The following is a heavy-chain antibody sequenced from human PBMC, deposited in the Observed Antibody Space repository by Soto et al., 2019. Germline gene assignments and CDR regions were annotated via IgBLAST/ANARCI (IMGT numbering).Heavy chain of an antibody. CDR2: VNPSGGST. CDR1: GYIFTAYS. V-gene: IGHV1-46*01. D-gene: IGHD2-15*01. J-gene: IGHJ1*01. Sequence: GASVKVSCKASGYIFTAYSMHWVRQAPGQGLEWMGVVNPSGGSTNYAQKFQGRITMTRDTSTSTVYMELGGLRSEDTAVYYCARAENSTDGIGSSKYFLRWG. CDR3: ARAENSTDGIGSSKYFLR.